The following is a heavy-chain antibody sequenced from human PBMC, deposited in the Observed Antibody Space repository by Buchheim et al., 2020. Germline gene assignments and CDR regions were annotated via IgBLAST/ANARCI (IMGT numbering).Heavy chain of an antibody. Sequence: QVQLVQSGAEVKKPGASVKVSCKVSGYTLTELSMHWVRQAPGKGLEWMGGFDPEDGETIYAQKFQGRVTMTRDTSTSTVYMELSSLRSEDTAVYYCASGGTSHGFDPWGQGTL. V-gene: IGHV1-24*01. D-gene: IGHD1-7*01. CDR1: GYTLTELS. CDR2: FDPEDGET. J-gene: IGHJ5*02. CDR3: ASGGTSHGFDP.